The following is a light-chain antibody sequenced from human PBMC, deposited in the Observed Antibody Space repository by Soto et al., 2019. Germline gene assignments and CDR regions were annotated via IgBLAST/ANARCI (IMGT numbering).Light chain of an antibody. J-gene: IGKJ4*01. CDR3: LQHAGYPFT. CDR2: GTA. Sequence: DIQLTQSPSAMSASVGDRVTITCRASQGIGTLLTWFQQKPGRVPKRLIYGTANLQNGVPTRFSGTGSGTGFTLTISSLQPEDFAPYYCLQHAGYPFTFGGGTKVEIK. V-gene: IGKV1-17*03. CDR1: QGIGTL.